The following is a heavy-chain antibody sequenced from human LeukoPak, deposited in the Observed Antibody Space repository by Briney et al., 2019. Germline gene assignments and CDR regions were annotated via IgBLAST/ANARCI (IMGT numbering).Heavy chain of an antibody. CDR2: TSTYNGET. V-gene: IGHV1-18*04. J-gene: IGHJ4*02. Sequence: GASVKVSCKASGYTFTSYGISWVRQAPGQGLEWMGWTSTYNGETAYARKFQDRLTMTTDTSTSTAYLELRSLRSEDTAVYYCATDLGGYSYGHNDYWGQGTLVTVSS. CDR3: ATDLGGYSYGHNDY. D-gene: IGHD5-18*01. CDR1: GYTFTSYG.